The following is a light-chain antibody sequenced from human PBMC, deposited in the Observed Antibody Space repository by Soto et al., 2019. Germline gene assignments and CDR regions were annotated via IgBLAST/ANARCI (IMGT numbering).Light chain of an antibody. CDR3: SSYTNKDTLL. CDR1: SSDVGGYDH. J-gene: IGLJ3*02. Sequence: QSVLTQLASVSGSPGQSITISCTGTSSDVGGYDHVSWYQQHPGKAPKLIIYDVTVRPSGISRRFSGSKSDNTASLAVSGLQPEDEADYYCSSYTNKDTLLFGGGTKLTVL. V-gene: IGLV2-14*03. CDR2: DVT.